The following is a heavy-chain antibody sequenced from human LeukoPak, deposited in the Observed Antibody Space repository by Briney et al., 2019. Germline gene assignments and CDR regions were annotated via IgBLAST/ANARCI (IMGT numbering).Heavy chain of an antibody. CDR1: GYTFTRYY. D-gene: IGHD3-3*01. J-gene: IGHJ5*02. CDR2: INPSGGST. CDR3: ARVGGSGYYFDWFDP. Sequence: ASVKVSCTASGYTFTRYYIHWVRQAPGQGLEWMGIINPSGGSTSYAQKFQGRVTITADESTSTAYMELSSLRSEDTAVYYCARVGGSGYYFDWFDPWGQGTLVTVSS. V-gene: IGHV1-46*01.